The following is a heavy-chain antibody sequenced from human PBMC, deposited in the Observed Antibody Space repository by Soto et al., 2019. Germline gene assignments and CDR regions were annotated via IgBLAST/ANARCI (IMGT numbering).Heavy chain of an antibody. CDR1: GGSISSGGYY. CDR3: ARVDTSVGATRVSY. Sequence: QVQLQESGPGLVKPSQTLSLTCTVSGGSISSGGYYWSWIRQHPGKGREWIGYIFYSGSTYYNPSLKSRVTISVDTSKNQFSLKLSSVTAADTAVYYCARVDTSVGATRVSYWGQGTLVTVSS. J-gene: IGHJ4*02. V-gene: IGHV4-31*03. D-gene: IGHD1-26*01. CDR2: IFYSGST.